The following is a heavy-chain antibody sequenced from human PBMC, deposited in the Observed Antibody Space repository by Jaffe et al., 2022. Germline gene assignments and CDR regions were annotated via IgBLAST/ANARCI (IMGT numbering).Heavy chain of an antibody. D-gene: IGHD2-8*01. CDR1: GFTFDDYA. CDR3: AKSTNPGKGYYYMDV. V-gene: IGHV3-9*01. CDR2: ISWNSGSI. J-gene: IGHJ6*03. Sequence: EVQLVESGGGLVQPGRSLRLSCAASGFTFDDYAMHWVRQAPGKGLEWVSGISWNSGSIGYADSVKGRFTISRDNAKNSLYLQMNSLRAEDTALYYCAKSTNPGKGYYYMDVWGKGTTVTVSS.